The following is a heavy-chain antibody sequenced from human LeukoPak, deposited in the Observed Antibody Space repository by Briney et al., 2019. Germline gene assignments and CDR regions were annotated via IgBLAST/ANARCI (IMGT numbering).Heavy chain of an antibody. CDR3: ARDQWGGGAAVVGFDY. V-gene: IGHV4-61*02. CDR2: IYTSGST. J-gene: IGHJ4*02. CDR1: GGSISSGSYY. D-gene: IGHD1-26*01. Sequence: PSQTLSLTCTVSGGSISSGSYYWSWIRQPAGKGLEWIGRIYTSGSTNYNPSRKIRVTISVDTSKNQFSLKLSSVAGADTAVYYCARDQWGGGAAVVGFDYWGQGTLVTVSS.